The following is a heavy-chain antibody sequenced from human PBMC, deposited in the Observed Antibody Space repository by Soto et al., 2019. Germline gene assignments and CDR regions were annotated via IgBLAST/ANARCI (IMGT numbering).Heavy chain of an antibody. CDR3: ARSHYYGSGAYTPDDN. CDR1: GYTFTSYY. Sequence: QVQLVQSGAEVKKPGASVKVSCKASGYTFTSYYMHWVRQAPGQGLEWMGMINPSGGSASYTQKFQGRVTMTRDTSTNTIYTELSSLRSEDTAVYYCARSHYYGSGAYTPDDNWGQGTLVIVSS. D-gene: IGHD3-10*01. J-gene: IGHJ4*02. CDR2: INPSGGSA. V-gene: IGHV1-46*03.